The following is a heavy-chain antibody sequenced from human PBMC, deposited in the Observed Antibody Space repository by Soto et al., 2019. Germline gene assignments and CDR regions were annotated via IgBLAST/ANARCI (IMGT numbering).Heavy chain of an antibody. J-gene: IGHJ4*02. V-gene: IGHV4-61*01. CDR1: GGSVSSDRNY. CDR2: ISYSGST. D-gene: IGHD1-26*01. Sequence: SETLSLTCTVSGGSVSSDRNYWSWIRQSPGKELEWIGYISYSGSTSYNPSLKSRVTISIDMSTNQFSLKLSSVTAADTAIYYCARRHSGSFTCWGQGILVTVSS. CDR3: ARRHSGSFTC.